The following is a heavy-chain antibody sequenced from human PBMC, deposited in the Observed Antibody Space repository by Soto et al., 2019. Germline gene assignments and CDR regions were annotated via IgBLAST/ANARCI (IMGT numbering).Heavy chain of an antibody. V-gene: IGHV3-74*01. Sequence: GGSLRLSCAASGFTFSSYWMHWARQAPGKGLVWVSRINSDGSSTSYADSVKGRFTISRDNAKNTLYLQMNSLRAEDTAVYYCARQLTGERPFFDYWGQGTLVTVSS. CDR1: GFTFSSYW. CDR3: ARQLTGERPFFDY. J-gene: IGHJ4*02. D-gene: IGHD7-27*01. CDR2: INSDGSST.